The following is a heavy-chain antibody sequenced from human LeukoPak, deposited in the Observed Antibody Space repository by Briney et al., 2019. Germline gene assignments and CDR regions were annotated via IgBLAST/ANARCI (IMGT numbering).Heavy chain of an antibody. J-gene: IGHJ6*02. CDR3: ARSRPPLGYYDFWSGYSNLYYYGMDV. Sequence: ASVKVSCKTSGYTFTIHHIQWVRQAPGQGLEWMGWISAYNGNTNYAQKLQGRVTMTTDTSTSTAYMELRSLRSDDTAVYYCARSRPPLGYYDFWSGYSNLYYYGMDVWGQGTTVTVSS. CDR2: ISAYNGNT. D-gene: IGHD3-3*01. CDR1: GYTFTIHH. V-gene: IGHV1-18*04.